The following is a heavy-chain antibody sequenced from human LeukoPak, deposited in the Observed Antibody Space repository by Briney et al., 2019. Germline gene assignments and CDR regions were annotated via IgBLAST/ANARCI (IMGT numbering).Heavy chain of an antibody. J-gene: IGHJ4*02. CDR1: GVSISSYY. V-gene: IGHV4-4*07. D-gene: IGHD3-3*01. CDR3: AREGNWNYDFWSGYYYFDY. Sequence: KPSETLSLTCTASGVSISSYYRSWIRQPPGKGLEWIGRIYTSESTNYNPSLKSRVTMSVDTSKNQFSLKLSSVTAADTAVYYCAREGNWNYDFWSGYYYFDYWGQGTLVTVSS. CDR2: IYTSEST.